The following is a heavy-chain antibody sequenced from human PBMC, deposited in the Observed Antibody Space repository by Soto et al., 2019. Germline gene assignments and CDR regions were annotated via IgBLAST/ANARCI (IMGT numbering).Heavy chain of an antibody. CDR2: IYYTGST. CDR3: ARGGVDVVPSILPYYYMDV. CDR1: GGSITRTS. J-gene: IGHJ6*03. D-gene: IGHD5-12*01. V-gene: IGHV4-59*08. Sequence: SETLSLTCTVSGGSITRTSWSWIRQPPGKGLEWIGLIYYTGSTSYNPSLKSRVTISLGTSKSQFSLELSSVTAADTAMYYCARGGVDVVPSILPYYYMDVWGKGTTVTVSS.